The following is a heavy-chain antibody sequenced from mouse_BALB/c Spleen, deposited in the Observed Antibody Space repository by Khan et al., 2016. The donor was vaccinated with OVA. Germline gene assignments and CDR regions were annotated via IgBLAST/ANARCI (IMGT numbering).Heavy chain of an antibody. CDR3: GGVGFNGAMDS. J-gene: IGHJ4*01. CDR2: INSYTGKP. V-gene: IGHV9-3-1*01. CDR1: GYTFTSFG. Sequence: IQLVQSGPEVKKPGETVKISCKASGYTFTSFGMNWVRQAPGKGLKWMGWINSYTGKPTYADDFKGRFAFSLETSASTAYLQINNLKNEDTATCFCGGVGFNGAMDSWGQGTSVTVSS.